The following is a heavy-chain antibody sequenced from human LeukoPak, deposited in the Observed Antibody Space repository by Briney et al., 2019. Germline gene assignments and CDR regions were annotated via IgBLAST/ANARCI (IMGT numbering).Heavy chain of an antibody. Sequence: GGSLRLSCAASVYTFSSYWMSWVRQAPGEGLEWVANIKQDGSEKYYVDSVKRRFTISRDNAKNSMYLQMNSLRAEDTAVYYCARDRWSFDYWAQGTLVTVSS. D-gene: IGHD4-23*01. CDR3: ARDRWSFDY. J-gene: IGHJ4*02. CDR1: VYTFSSYW. CDR2: IKQDGSEK. V-gene: IGHV3-7*01.